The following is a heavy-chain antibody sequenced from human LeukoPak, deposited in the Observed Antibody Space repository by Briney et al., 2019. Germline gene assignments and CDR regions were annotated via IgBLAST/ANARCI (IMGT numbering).Heavy chain of an antibody. J-gene: IGHJ4*02. Sequence: PGGSLRLSCAASGFTVSSYYMSWVRQAPGKGLGWVTIIYGGGRTYYADSVMGRFTISRHNSQDTLYLQMNSLKPEDTAVYYCARDRVGGFDYWGQGALVADSS. D-gene: IGHD1-26*01. CDR1: GFTVSSYY. CDR2: IYGGGRT. V-gene: IGHV3-53*04. CDR3: ARDRVGGFDY.